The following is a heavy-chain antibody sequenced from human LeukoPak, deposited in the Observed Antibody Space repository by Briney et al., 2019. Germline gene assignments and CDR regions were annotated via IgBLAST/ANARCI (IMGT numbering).Heavy chain of an antibody. CDR1: GYTFTSYG. J-gene: IGHJ6*02. D-gene: IGHD3-9*01. CDR2: ISAYNGNT. Sequence: ASVKASCKASGYTFTSYGISWVRQAPGQGLEWMGWISAYNGNTNYAQKLQGRVTMTTDTSTSTAYMELRSLRSDDTAVYYCARDRPGLRYFDWPYGNYGMDVWGQGTTVTVSS. V-gene: IGHV1-18*01. CDR3: ARDRPGLRYFDWPYGNYGMDV.